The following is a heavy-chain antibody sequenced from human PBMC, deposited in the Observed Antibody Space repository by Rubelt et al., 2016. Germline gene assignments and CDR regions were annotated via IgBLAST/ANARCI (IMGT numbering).Heavy chain of an antibody. J-gene: IGHJ4*02. CDR3: GTHEIGYSGYQVDY. D-gene: IGHD5-12*01. V-gene: IGHV4-39*01. CDR2: IHYSGRI. CDR1: GGSISSSSYY. Sequence: QLQLQESGPGLVKPSETLSLTCTVSGGSISSSSYYWGWIRQPPGKGLEWIGSIHYSGRIYYTPSLKSQVTMSVETSKNQFSLRLSSVTAADTAVYYCGTHEIGYSGYQVDYWGQGTLVTVSS.